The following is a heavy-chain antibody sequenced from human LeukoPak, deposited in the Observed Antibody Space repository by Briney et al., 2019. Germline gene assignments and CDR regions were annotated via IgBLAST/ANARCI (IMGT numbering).Heavy chain of an antibody. CDR3: ARVMGGYYYDSSGYYSLPYAFDI. Sequence: ASVKVSCKASGYTFTSYGISWVRQAPGQGLEWMGWISAYNGNTNYAQKLQGRVTMTTDTSTSTAYMELRRLRSDDTAVYYCARVMGGYYYDSSGYYSLPYAFDIWGQGTMVTVSS. CDR2: ISAYNGNT. CDR1: GYTFTSYG. J-gene: IGHJ3*02. D-gene: IGHD3-22*01. V-gene: IGHV1-18*01.